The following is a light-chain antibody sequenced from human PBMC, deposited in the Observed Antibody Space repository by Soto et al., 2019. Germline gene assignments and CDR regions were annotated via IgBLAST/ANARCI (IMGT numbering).Light chain of an antibody. J-gene: IGKJ3*01. CDR1: QSVSSNY. V-gene: IGKV3-20*01. CDR3: QQYGSSPGLFT. Sequence: EIVLTQSPGTRSLSPGERATLSCRASQSVSSNYLAWYQQKAGQAPRLLIYGSSSRATGIPDRFSGSGSGTDFTLAISRLEPEDFAVYFCQQYGSSPGLFTFGPGSKVDFK. CDR2: GSS.